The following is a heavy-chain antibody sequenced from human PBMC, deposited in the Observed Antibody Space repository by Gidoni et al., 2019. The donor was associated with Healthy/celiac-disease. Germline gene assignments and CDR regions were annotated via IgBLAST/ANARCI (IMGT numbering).Heavy chain of an antibody. CDR1: GGSIRRSSYY. D-gene: IGHD6-19*01. V-gene: IGHV4-39*01. CDR3: ARQRSVAGANWFDP. Sequence: LQLLESGPVLVKPSETLPLTCTVSGGSIRRSSYYWGWTRQPPGKGRQWIGSIYYSGSTYYTPSLKSRVTISVDTSKNQFSLKLSSVTAADTAVYYCARQRSVAGANWFDPWGQGTLVTVSS. J-gene: IGHJ5*02. CDR2: IYYSGST.